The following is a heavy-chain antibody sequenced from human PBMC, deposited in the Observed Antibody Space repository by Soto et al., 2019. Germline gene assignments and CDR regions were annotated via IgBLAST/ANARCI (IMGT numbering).Heavy chain of an antibody. J-gene: IGHJ6*02. CDR3: ASHSSLRGYCISTSCYGYYYGMDV. CDR2: IIPIFGTA. V-gene: IGHV1-69*12. D-gene: IGHD2-2*01. CDR1: GGTFSSYA. Sequence: QVQLVQSGAEVKKPGSSVKVSCKASGGTFSSYAISWVRQAPGQGLEWMGGIIPIFGTADYAQKFQGRVTITADESTSTAYMERSSLRSEDTAVYYCASHSSLRGYCISTSCYGYYYGMDVWGQGTTVTVSS.